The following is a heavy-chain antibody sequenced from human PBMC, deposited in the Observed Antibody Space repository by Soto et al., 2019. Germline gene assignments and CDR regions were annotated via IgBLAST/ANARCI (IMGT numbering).Heavy chain of an antibody. CDR3: ARGRYYGSGSRTDYYYYYGMDV. J-gene: IGHJ6*02. V-gene: IGHV1-69*12. D-gene: IGHD3-10*01. CDR2: IIPIFGTA. Sequence: QVQLVQSGAEVKKPGSSVKVSCKASGGTFSSYAISWVRQAPGQGLEWMGGIIPIFGTANYAQKCQGRVTITADESTSTAYMELSSLRSEDTAVYYCARGRYYGSGSRTDYYYYYGMDVWGQGTTVTVSS. CDR1: GGTFSSYA.